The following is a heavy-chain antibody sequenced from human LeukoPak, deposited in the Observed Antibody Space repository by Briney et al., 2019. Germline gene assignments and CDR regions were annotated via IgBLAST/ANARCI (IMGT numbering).Heavy chain of an antibody. J-gene: IGHJ4*02. CDR2: IYTSGST. Sequence: SETLSLTCTVSGASISSYYWSWVRQPAGEELEWIGRIYTSGSTNYKPSLKSRVTMSVDTSKNQFSLKLTSVTAADTAVYYCARDGVENSSWYPLDSWGPGTLVTVSS. CDR1: GASISSYY. D-gene: IGHD6-13*01. CDR3: ARDGVENSSWYPLDS. V-gene: IGHV4-4*07.